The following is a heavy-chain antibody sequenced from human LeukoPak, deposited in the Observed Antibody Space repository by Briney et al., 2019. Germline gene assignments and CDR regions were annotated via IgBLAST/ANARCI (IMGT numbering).Heavy chain of an antibody. J-gene: IGHJ4*02. V-gene: IGHV3-7*01. D-gene: IGHD2-2*01. Sequence: PGGSLRLSCAVSGFTLSTYWMSWVRQAPGKGLEWVANINQDASAKCYVDSVKGRFTISRDNAKNSLYLQMNSLRAEDTGVYYCATSSAAPANMWGQGTLVTVSS. CDR3: ATSSAAPANM. CDR1: GFTLSTYW. CDR2: INQDASAK.